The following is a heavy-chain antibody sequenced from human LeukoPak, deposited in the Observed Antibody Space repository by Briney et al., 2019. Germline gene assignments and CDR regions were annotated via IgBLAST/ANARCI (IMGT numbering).Heavy chain of an antibody. V-gene: IGHV1-46*01. Sequence: ASVKVSCKASGYTFTSYDINWVRQATGQGLEWMGIINPSGGSTSYAQKFQGRVTMTRDTSTSTAYMELSRLTSDDTAEYYCVRGSNLSAGKSAPDIWGQGTMVTVSS. CDR2: INPSGGST. CDR1: GYTFTSYD. CDR3: VRGSNLSAGKSAPDI. D-gene: IGHD3-10*01. J-gene: IGHJ3*02.